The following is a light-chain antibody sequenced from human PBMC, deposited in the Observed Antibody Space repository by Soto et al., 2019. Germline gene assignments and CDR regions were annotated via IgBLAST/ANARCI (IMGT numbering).Light chain of an antibody. CDR3: QWRSDWPPRLT. CDR2: DAS. CDR1: ESIGNY. V-gene: IGKV3-11*01. Sequence: EVVLTQSPATLSLSPGERATLSCRASESIGNYLAWYQQKLGQAPKLLIYDASHRAIGIPGRFSGAGSGTDFTLTISSLELEDFAVYYCQWRSDWPPRLTFGGGTKVVIK. J-gene: IGKJ4*01.